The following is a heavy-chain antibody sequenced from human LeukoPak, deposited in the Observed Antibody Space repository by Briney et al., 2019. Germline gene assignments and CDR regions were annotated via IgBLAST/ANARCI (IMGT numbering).Heavy chain of an antibody. CDR1: GYTFTGYY. CDR3: ARARGYSSSRFDY. CDR2: INPNSGGT. D-gene: IGHD6-6*01. Sequence: GASVKVSCKASGYTFTGYYMHWVRQAPGQGLEWIGWINPNSGGTNYAQKFQGWVTMTRDTSISTAYMELSRLRSDDTAVYYCARARGYSSSRFDYWGQGTLVTVSS. J-gene: IGHJ4*02. V-gene: IGHV1-2*04.